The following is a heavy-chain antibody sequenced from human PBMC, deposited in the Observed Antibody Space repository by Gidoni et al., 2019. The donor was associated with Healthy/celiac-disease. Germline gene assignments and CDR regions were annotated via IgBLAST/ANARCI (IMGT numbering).Heavy chain of an antibody. CDR1: GYTFTSYD. D-gene: IGHD3-22*01. CDR3: ARGRNTYYYDSSGYYYGDV. CDR2: MNPNSGNT. V-gene: IGHV1-8*01. J-gene: IGHJ6*02. Sequence: QVQLVQSGAAVKKPGASVKVSCKASGYTFTSYDINWVRQATGQVLEWMGWMNPNSGNTGYAQKFQGRVTMTRNTSISTAYMELSSLRSEDTAVYYCARGRNTYYYDSSGYYYGDVWGQGTTVTVSS.